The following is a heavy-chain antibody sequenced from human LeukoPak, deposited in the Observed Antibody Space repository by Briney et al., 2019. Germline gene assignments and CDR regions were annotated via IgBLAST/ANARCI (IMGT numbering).Heavy chain of an antibody. Sequence: SETLSLTCTVSGGSISIYYWSWLRQPPGKGLEWIGYIYDSGSTNYNPSLKSRVTISVDTSKNQFSLKLSSVTAADTAVYYCARGGYYGSGNDFRFDPWGQGTLVTVSS. CDR2: IYDSGST. CDR3: ARGGYYGSGNDFRFDP. D-gene: IGHD3-10*01. CDR1: GGSISIYY. V-gene: IGHV4-59*01. J-gene: IGHJ5*02.